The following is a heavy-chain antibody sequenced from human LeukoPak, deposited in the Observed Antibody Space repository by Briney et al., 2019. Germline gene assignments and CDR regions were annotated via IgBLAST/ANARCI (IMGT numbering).Heavy chain of an antibody. CDR3: ARYDLFIRPQDY. J-gene: IGHJ4*02. Sequence: GGSLRLSCAASGFPLSRSAMSWVRQAPGKGLEWVSNISGSGSGGSTYYADSVKGRFTISRDNSKNTLYLQMNSLRAEDTAVYFCARYDLFIRPQDYWGQGTLVTVSS. CDR1: GFPLSRSA. CDR2: ISGSGSGGST. D-gene: IGHD3-9*01. V-gene: IGHV3-23*01.